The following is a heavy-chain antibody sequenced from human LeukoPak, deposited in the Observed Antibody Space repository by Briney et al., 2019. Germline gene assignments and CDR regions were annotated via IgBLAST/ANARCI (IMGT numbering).Heavy chain of an antibody. V-gene: IGHV3-23*01. J-gene: IGHJ4*02. D-gene: IGHD6-6*01. CDR1: GFTLRNYA. Sequence: GSQRLSCAASGFTLRNYAMSWVRQAPGKGLECVSVISNSGDDTYYADSVKGRLTISRDNSRNMLYLQMNSLRAEDTAVYYCAKTWYSTSMDYWGQGTLVAVSS. CDR2: ISNSGDDT. CDR3: AKTWYSTSMDY.